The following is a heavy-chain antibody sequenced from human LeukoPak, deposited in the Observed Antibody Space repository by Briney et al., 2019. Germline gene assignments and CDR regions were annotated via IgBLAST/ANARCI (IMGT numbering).Heavy chain of an antibody. CDR1: GGSFSGYY. CDR2: INHSGST. J-gene: IGHJ6*03. Sequence: PSETLSLTCAVYGGSFSGYYWSWIRQPPGKGLEWIGEINHSGSTNYNPSLKSRVTISVDTSKNQFSLKLSSVTAADTAVYYCARDGDGYNLYYCYYYMDVWGKGTTVTISS. D-gene: IGHD5-24*01. V-gene: IGHV4-34*01. CDR3: ARDGDGYNLYYCYYYMDV.